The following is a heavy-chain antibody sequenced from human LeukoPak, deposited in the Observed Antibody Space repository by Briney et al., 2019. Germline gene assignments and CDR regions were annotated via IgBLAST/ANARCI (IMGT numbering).Heavy chain of an antibody. V-gene: IGHV4-59*12. D-gene: IGHD3-10*01. Sequence: SETLSLTCTVSGDSISSYYWSWIRQPPGKGLEWIGYIYYSGSAYYNPSLKSRVTISIDTSKNQFSLKLTSVTAADTALYYCARGEILWFGDLYWYFDLWGRGTLVTVSS. CDR2: IYYSGSA. CDR1: GDSISSYY. J-gene: IGHJ2*01. CDR3: ARGEILWFGDLYWYFDL.